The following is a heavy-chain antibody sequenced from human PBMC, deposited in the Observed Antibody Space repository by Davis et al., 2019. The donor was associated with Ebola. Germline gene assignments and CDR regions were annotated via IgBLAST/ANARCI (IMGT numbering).Heavy chain of an antibody. CDR1: GGSISSSNW. CDR2: IYHSGST. D-gene: IGHD3-3*01. Sequence: MPSETLSLTCAVSGGSISSSNWWSWVRQPPGKGLEWIGEIYHSGSTNYNPSLKSRVTISVDKSKNQFSLKLSSVTAADTAVYYCARLNYDFWSGYYTGNWFDPWGQGTLVTVSS. V-gene: IGHV4-4*02. CDR3: ARLNYDFWSGYYTGNWFDP. J-gene: IGHJ5*02.